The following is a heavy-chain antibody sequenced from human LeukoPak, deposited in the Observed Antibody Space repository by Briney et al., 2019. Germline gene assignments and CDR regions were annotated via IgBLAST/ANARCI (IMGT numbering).Heavy chain of an antibody. J-gene: IGHJ4*02. CDR3: ARAHYYDSSGVDY. Sequence: ASVKVSCKASGGTFSSYAISWVRQASGQGLEWMGGIIPIFGTANYAQKFQGRVTMTRDTSISTAYMELSRLRSDDTAVYYCARAHYYDSSGVDYWGQGTLVTVSS. CDR2: IIPIFGTA. V-gene: IGHV1-69*05. D-gene: IGHD3-22*01. CDR1: GGTFSSYA.